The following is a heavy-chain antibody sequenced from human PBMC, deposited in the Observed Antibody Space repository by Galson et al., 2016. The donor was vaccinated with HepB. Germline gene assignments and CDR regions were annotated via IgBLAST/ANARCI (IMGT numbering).Heavy chain of an antibody. CDR1: GLSFSSYW. Sequence: SLRLSCAASGLSFSSYWMYWVRQVPGRGPVWVSRTNGDGSTTNYADSVKGRFTMSRDNAQNTLSLEMNSLSVEDTTVYYCARLGIVRYSGRRLITHASALDIWGQGTMVTVAS. D-gene: IGHD3-9*01. V-gene: IGHV3-74*01. CDR2: TNGDGSTT. J-gene: IGHJ3*02. CDR3: ARLGIVRYSGRRLITHASALDI.